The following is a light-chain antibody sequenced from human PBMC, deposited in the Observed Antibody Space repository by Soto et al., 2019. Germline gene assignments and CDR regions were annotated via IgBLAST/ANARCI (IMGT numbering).Light chain of an antibody. CDR2: DAS. J-gene: IGKJ4*01. CDR3: QQYDNLLPWLT. V-gene: IGKV1-33*01. CDR1: QDISNY. Sequence: DIQMTQSPSSLSASVGDRVTITCQASQDISNYLNWYQQKPGKAPKLLIYDASNLETGVPSRFSGSGSGTDFTFTISSLQPEDIATYYCQQYDNLLPWLTFGGGTKVEIK.